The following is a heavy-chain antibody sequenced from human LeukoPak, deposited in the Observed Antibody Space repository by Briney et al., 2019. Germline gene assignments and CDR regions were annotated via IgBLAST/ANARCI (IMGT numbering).Heavy chain of an antibody. J-gene: IGHJ3*02. CDR3: ARDLTSGTYYDFWSGYYTPAFDI. V-gene: IGHV3-11*04. CDR1: GFTFSDYY. D-gene: IGHD3-3*01. Sequence: GGSLRLSCAASGFTFSDYYMSWIRQAPGKGLEWVSYISSSGSTIYYADSVKGRFTISRDNAKNSLYLQMNSLRAEDTAVYYCARDLTSGTYYDFWSGYYTPAFDIWGQGTMVTVSS. CDR2: ISSSGSTI.